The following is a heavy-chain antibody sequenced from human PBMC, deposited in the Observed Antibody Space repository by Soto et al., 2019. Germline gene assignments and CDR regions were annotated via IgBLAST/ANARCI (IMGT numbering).Heavy chain of an antibody. V-gene: IGHV1-2*02. CDR1: VYSFTCYY. Sequence: XSVKVSCKASVYSFTCYYMHWVRQAPGQGLEWMGWINPNSGGTNYAQKFQGRVTMTRDTSISTAYMELSRLRSDDTAVYYCARVPLPDYGDYNYYYYGMDVWGQGTTVTVSS. D-gene: IGHD4-17*01. CDR3: ARVPLPDYGDYNYYYYGMDV. J-gene: IGHJ6*02. CDR2: INPNSGGT.